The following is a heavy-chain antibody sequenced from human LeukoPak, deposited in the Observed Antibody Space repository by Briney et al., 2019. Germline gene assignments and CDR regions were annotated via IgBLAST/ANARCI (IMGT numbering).Heavy chain of an antibody. Sequence: PSETLSLTCTVSGGSISNYYWSWIRQPAGKGLEWIGRIYTSGSTNYNPNYNPSLKSRVTISVDTSKNQFSLKLTSVTAADTAVYYCARDRYDSVYNWFDPWGQGTLVTVSS. D-gene: IGHD3-22*01. CDR2: IYTSGST. CDR1: GGSISNYY. V-gene: IGHV4-4*07. J-gene: IGHJ5*02. CDR3: ARDRYDSVYNWFDP.